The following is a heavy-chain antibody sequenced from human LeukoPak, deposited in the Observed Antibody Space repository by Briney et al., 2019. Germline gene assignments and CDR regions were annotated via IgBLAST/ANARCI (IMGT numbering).Heavy chain of an antibody. V-gene: IGHV1-2*02. J-gene: IGHJ4*02. D-gene: IGHD2-2*01. CDR1: GYTFTDYY. CDR2: INPNDGDT. Sequence: ASVKVSCKASGYTFTDYYMHWVRQAPGQGFEWMGWINPNDGDTNYAQKFQDRVTMTRDTSISTAHMEVSRLRSDDTAVYYCARANFLYCSSTTCLFDYWGQGTLVTVSS. CDR3: ARANFLYCSSTTCLFDY.